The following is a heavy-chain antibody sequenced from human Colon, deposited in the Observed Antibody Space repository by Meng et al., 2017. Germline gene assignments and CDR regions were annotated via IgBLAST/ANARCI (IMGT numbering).Heavy chain of an antibody. CDR2: IKQDGSDK. CDR3: ARGVAWLSGSGLHWYFDL. Sequence: GGSLRLSCAASGFSFSTSLMTWVRQAPGKGLEWVANIKQDGSDKYYVDSMKGRLTISRDNAKNSLYLQMNSLRVDDTAVYYCARGVAWLSGSGLHWYFDLWGRGTLVTVSS. D-gene: IGHD3-10*01. J-gene: IGHJ2*01. CDR1: GFSFSTSL. V-gene: IGHV3-7*01.